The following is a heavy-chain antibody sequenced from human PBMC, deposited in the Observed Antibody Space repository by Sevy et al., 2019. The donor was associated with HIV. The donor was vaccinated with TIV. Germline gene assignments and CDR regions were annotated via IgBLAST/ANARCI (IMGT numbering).Heavy chain of an antibody. V-gene: IGHV4-59*08. CDR1: GGFITSLY. J-gene: IGHJ4*02. D-gene: IGHD1-26*01. Sequence: SETLSLTCTVSGGFITSLYWNWIRQPPGKGLEWIANIYYNGHINYNPSLKSRVTLSLDPSKNQFSRRLSSVTAADTAMYYCAGENAWGRGYSWGQGTLVTVSS. CDR2: IYYNGHI. CDR3: AGENAWGRGYS.